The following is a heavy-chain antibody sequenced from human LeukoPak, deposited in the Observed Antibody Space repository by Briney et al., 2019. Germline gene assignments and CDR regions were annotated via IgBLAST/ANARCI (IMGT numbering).Heavy chain of an antibody. CDR1: GFTFSSYG. Sequence: PGRSLRLTCAASGFTFSSYGMHWVRQAPGKGLEWVAVISYDGSNKYYADSVKGRFTISRDNSKNTLYLQMNSLRAEDTAVYYCVRVGITIFGVLWYAFDIWGQGTMITVSS. CDR3: VRVGITIFGVLWYAFDI. CDR2: ISYDGSNK. V-gene: IGHV3-30*03. J-gene: IGHJ3*02. D-gene: IGHD3-3*01.